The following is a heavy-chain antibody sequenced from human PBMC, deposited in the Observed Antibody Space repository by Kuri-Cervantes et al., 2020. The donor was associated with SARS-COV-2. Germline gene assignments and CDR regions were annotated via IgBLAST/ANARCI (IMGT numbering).Heavy chain of an antibody. D-gene: IGHD3-10*02. Sequence: ESLKISCAVSGYSISSGYYWGWIRQPPGKGLEWIGSIYHSGSTYYNPSLKSRVTISVDTSKNQFSLKLSSVTAADTAVYYCARHVVYVRHFDYWGQGTLVTVSS. CDR1: GYSISSGYY. CDR3: ARHVVYVRHFDY. CDR2: IYHSGST. J-gene: IGHJ4*02. V-gene: IGHV4-38-2*01.